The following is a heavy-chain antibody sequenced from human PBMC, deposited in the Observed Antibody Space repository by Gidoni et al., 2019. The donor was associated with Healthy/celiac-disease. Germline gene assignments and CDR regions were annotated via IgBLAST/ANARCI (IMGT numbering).Heavy chain of an antibody. V-gene: IGHV4-30-4*01. CDR1: GGSIRSGDYY. J-gene: IGHJ3*02. D-gene: IGHD2-2*02. Sequence: QVQLQESGPGLVKPSQTLSLTCTVSGGSIRSGDYYWSWIRQPPGKGLEWIGYISSSGSTYYNPSLKSRVTISVDTSKNQFSLMLSSVTAADTAVYYCARGEYLNRRGDAFDIWGQGTMVTVSS. CDR3: ARGEYLNRRGDAFDI. CDR2: ISSSGST.